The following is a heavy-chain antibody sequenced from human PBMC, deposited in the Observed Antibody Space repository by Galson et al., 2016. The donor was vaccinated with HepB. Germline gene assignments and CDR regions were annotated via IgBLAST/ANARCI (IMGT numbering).Heavy chain of an antibody. CDR1: GFTFSNYA. V-gene: IGHV3-23*01. CDR2: ISEKRDIP. CDR3: SMRAVPREPYYFDCWGQGTLSRDSATYTLVPQTYDQGAAAQAVYGGASRAVPRDPYYFDF. Sequence: SLRLSCAASGFTFSNYAMTWVCQAPGKGLEWVSSISEKRDIPYYADSVRGRFTISRDNSKSTLYLQMNSLRAEDTAVYYCSMRAVPREPYYFDCWGQGTLSRDSATYTLVPQTYDQGAAAQAVYGGASRAVPRDPYYFDFWGQGTLVTVSS. J-gene: IGHJ4*02. D-gene: IGHD3-22*01.